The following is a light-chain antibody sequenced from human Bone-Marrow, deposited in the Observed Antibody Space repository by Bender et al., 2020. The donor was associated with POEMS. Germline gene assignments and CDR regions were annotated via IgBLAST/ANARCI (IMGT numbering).Light chain of an antibody. CDR3: SSYAGSVV. CDR2: DDS. V-gene: IGLV3-21*02. CDR1: NIGHKR. Sequence: SYVLTQPPSVSVAPGQTANLDCGGNNIGHKRVHWYQQKPGQAPVVVVHDDSGRPSGVPERFSGSKSGNTASLTVSGLQAEDEADYYCSSYAGSVVFGGGTKLTVL. J-gene: IGLJ2*01.